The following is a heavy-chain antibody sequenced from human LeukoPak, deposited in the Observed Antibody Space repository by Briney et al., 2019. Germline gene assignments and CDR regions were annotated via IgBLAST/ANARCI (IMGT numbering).Heavy chain of an antibody. V-gene: IGHV1-2*02. J-gene: IGHJ4*02. D-gene: IGHD6-13*01. Sequence: GASVKVSCKASGYTFTGYYMHWVRQAPGQGLEWMGWINPNSGGTNYAQKFQGRVTMTRDTSISTAYMELSGLRSDDTAVYYCARAYSSSWFPHYDFDYWGQGTLVTVSS. CDR3: ARAYSSSWFPHYDFDY. CDR2: INPNSGGT. CDR1: GYTFTGYY.